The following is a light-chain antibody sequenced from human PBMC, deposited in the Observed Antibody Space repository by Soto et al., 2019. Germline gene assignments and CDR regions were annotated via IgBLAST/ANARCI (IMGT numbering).Light chain of an antibody. Sequence: EIVMTQSPGTLSVSPGERVTLSCRASQSVGNNLAWHQQKPGQAPRLLIYGASNRATGIPDRFSGSGSGTDFTLTISRLEPEDFAVYYCQQYGNSPWTFGQGTKVDIK. CDR1: QSVGNN. V-gene: IGKV3-20*01. CDR3: QQYGNSPWT. CDR2: GAS. J-gene: IGKJ1*01.